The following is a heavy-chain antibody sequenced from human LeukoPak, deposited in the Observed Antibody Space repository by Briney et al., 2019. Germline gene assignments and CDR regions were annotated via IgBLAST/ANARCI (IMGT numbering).Heavy chain of an antibody. CDR3: ARESVFDS. CDR2: ISDDGSNI. Sequence: GGSLRLSCAASGFTFSSYSMNWVRQAPSKGLEWVAVISDDGSNIYYADPVKGRFTISRDNSKNTLYLQMNSLGGEDTAVYYCARESVFDSWGQGTLVTVSS. J-gene: IGHJ4*02. CDR1: GFTFSSYS. V-gene: IGHV3-30-3*01.